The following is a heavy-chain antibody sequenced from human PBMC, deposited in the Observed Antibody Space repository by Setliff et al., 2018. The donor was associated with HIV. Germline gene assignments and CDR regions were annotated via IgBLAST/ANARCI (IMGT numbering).Heavy chain of an antibody. CDR1: DDSISRSSYY. CDR2: IYYSGST. J-gene: IGHJ4*02. Sequence: SETLSLTCTVTDDSISRSSYYWAWIRQSPGKGLEWIGSIYYSGSTYYNPSLKSRVTMSVDASRNRFSLKLSSVTAADTAIYYCARHQKVSFMSDHWGQGMLVTVSS. V-gene: IGHV4-39*01. D-gene: IGHD3-16*01. CDR3: ARHQKVSFMSDH.